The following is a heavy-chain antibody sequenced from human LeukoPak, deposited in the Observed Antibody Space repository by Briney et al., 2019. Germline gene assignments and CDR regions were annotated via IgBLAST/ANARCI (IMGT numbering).Heavy chain of an antibody. Sequence: ASVKVSCKASGYTFTGYYIHWVRQAPGQGLEWMGWINTNTGNPTYAQGFTGRFVFSLDTSVSTAYLQISSLKAEDTAVYYCARDWVATIEDTAFDIWGQGTMVTVSS. CDR2: INTNTGNP. CDR3: ARDWVATIEDTAFDI. CDR1: GYTFTGYY. J-gene: IGHJ3*02. V-gene: IGHV7-4-1*02. D-gene: IGHD5-12*01.